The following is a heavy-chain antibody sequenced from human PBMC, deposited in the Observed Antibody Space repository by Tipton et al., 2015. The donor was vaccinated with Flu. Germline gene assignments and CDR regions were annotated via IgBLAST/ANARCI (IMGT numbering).Heavy chain of an antibody. CDR3: ARLQRGYFDY. V-gene: IGHV4-38-2*01. CDR2: IYHSGTT. Sequence: TLSLTCSVSGYSIRSAYYWGWVRRPPGKGLEWIGTIYHSGTTYYNPSLKSRLTISVDTSKNQFSLKLSSVTAADTAVYYCARLQRGYFDYWGQGTLVTVSS. J-gene: IGHJ4*02. D-gene: IGHD1-1*01. CDR1: GYSIRSAYY.